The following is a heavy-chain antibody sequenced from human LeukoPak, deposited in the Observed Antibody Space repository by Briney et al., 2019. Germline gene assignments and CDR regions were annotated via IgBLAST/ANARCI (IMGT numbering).Heavy chain of an antibody. Sequence: PSETLSLTCTVSGGSISSYCWSWIRQPPGKGLEWIGYIYYSGSTNYNPSLKSRVTISVDTSKNQFSLKLSSVTAADTAVYHCARRGGIAAAGTYDYWGQGTLVTVSS. CDR2: IYYSGST. CDR1: GGSISSYC. J-gene: IGHJ4*02. V-gene: IGHV4-59*01. D-gene: IGHD6-13*01. CDR3: ARRGGIAAAGTYDY.